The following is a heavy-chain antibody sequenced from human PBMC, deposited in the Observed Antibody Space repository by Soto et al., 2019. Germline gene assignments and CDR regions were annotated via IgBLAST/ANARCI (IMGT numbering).Heavy chain of an antibody. Sequence: ESLSLTCAVYGGSFSGYYWSWIRQPPGKGLEWIGEINHSGSTNYNPSLKSRVTISVDTSKNQFSLKLSSVTAADTAVYYCARQAAAGTAWRNWFDPWGQGTLVTVSS. D-gene: IGHD6-13*01. V-gene: IGHV4-34*01. J-gene: IGHJ5*02. CDR2: INHSGST. CDR3: ARQAAAGTAWRNWFDP. CDR1: GGSFSGYY.